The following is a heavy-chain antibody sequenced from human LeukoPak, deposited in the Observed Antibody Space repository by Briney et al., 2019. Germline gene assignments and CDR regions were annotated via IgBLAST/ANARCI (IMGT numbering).Heavy chain of an antibody. J-gene: IGHJ4*02. D-gene: IGHD3-10*01. CDR3: ARGSRWFGELHGKANY. Sequence: ASVTVSCKASGYTFTGYYMHWVRQAPGQGLEWMGWINPNSGGTNYAQKFQGRVTMTRDTSISTAYMELSRLRSDDTAVYYCARGSRWFGELHGKANYWGQGTLVTVSS. CDR2: INPNSGGT. CDR1: GYTFTGYY. V-gene: IGHV1-2*02.